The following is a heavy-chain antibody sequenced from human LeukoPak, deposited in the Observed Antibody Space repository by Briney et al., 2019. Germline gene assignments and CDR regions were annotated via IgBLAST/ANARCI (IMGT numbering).Heavy chain of an antibody. J-gene: IGHJ3*01. Sequence: GESLKISCKASGYTFSDYWIGWVRHMPGKGLEWMTIIYPGDSETRYSPSLQGQVTISADKSINTAYLQWSSLKASDSGMYYCARQRGYRMTKDGFDVWGQGTTVTVSS. V-gene: IGHV5-51*01. CDR3: ARQRGYRMTKDGFDV. D-gene: IGHD2-2*03. CDR1: GYTFSDYW. CDR2: IYPGDSET.